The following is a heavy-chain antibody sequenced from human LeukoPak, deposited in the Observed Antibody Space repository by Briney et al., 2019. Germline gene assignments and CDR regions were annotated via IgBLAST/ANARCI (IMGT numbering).Heavy chain of an antibody. J-gene: IGHJ4*02. V-gene: IGHV3-7*03. CDR1: GFTFTNNW. CDR3: ARALGYYYDSSTLFGY. D-gene: IGHD3-22*01. CDR2: IKPDDSEI. Sequence: PGGSLRLSCAASGFTFTNNWMTWVRQAPGKGLEWVANIKPDDSEIYYVASVKGRFTISRDNAKNSLYLQMNSLRAEDTAVYYCARALGYYYDSSTLFGYWGQGTLVTVSS.